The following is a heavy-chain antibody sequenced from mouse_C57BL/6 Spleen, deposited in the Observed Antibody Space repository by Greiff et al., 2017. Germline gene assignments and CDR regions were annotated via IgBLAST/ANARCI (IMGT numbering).Heavy chain of an antibody. D-gene: IGHD1-1*01. CDR3: TTPYYYGSSPWFAY. J-gene: IGHJ3*01. V-gene: IGHV14-4*01. CDR2: IDPENGDT. Sequence: VQLQQSGAELVRPGASVKLSCTASGFNIKDDYMHWVKQRPEQGLEWIGWIDPENGDTEYASKFQGKATITADTSSHTAYLQLSSLTSEDTAVYYCTTPYYYGSSPWFAYWGQGTLVTVSA. CDR1: GFNIKDDY.